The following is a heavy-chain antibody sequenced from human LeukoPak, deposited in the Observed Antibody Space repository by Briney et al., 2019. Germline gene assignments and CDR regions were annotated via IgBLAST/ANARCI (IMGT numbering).Heavy chain of an antibody. CDR3: AKDFCSTTSCRFDY. J-gene: IGHJ4*02. CDR1: GFTFSSYA. CDR2: ISGSGDST. Sequence: GGSLRLSCAASGFTFSSYAMSWVRQAPGKGLEWVSLISGSGDSTYYADSVKGRFTISRDKSKNTLYLQMNSLRAEDTAMYFCAKDFCSTTSCRFDYWGQGTLVTASS. D-gene: IGHD2-2*01. V-gene: IGHV3-23*01.